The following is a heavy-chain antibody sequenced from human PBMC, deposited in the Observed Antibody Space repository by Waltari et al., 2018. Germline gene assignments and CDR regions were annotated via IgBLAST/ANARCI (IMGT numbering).Heavy chain of an antibody. V-gene: IGHV4-38-2*01. CDR1: GYSISSGYY. J-gene: IGHJ4*02. CDR3: AIPGIAAAGNFDY. D-gene: IGHD6-13*01. Sequence: QVQLQESGPGLVKPSETLSLTCAVSGYSISSGYYWGWIRQPPGKGLEWIGSIYHSGSTYYNPSLKSRVTISVDTSTNQFSLKLSSVTAADTAVYYCAIPGIAAAGNFDYWGQGTLVTVSS. CDR2: IYHSGST.